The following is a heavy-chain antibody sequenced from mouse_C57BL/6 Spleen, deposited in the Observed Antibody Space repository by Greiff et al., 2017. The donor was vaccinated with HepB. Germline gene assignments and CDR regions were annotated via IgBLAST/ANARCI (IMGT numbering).Heavy chain of an antibody. J-gene: IGHJ1*03. V-gene: IGHV5-4*01. D-gene: IGHD2-5*01. CDR2: ISDGGSYT. CDR1: GFTSSSYA. CDR3: ARDSNYDWYFDV. Sequence: EVQVVESGGGLVKPGGSLKLSCAASGFTSSSYAMSWVRQTPEKRLEWVATISDGGSYTYYPDNVKGRFTISRDNAKNNLYLQMSHLKSEDTAMYYCARDSNYDWYFDVWGTGTTVTVSS.